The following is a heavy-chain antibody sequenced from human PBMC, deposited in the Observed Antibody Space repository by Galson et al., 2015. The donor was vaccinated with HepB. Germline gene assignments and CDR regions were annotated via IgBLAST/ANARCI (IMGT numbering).Heavy chain of an antibody. J-gene: IGHJ5*01. Sequence: SLRLSCAASGFSFDDFEMYWVRQAPGKGLQWVSSITGNGDVMFYADSVKGRFTVSRDNAKNSVPLQMNSLRADDTALYYCARGLSLAAFDSWGQGTLVTVSS. CDR1: GFSFDDFE. CDR3: ARGLSLAAFDS. V-gene: IGHV3-48*03. D-gene: IGHD6-6*01. CDR2: ITGNGDVM.